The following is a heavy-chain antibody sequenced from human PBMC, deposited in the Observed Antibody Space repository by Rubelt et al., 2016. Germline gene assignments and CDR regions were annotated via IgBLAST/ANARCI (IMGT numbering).Heavy chain of an antibody. J-gene: IGHJ3*02. Sequence: WVAVISYDGSNKYYADSVKGRFTISRDNSKNTLYLQMNSLKAEDTAVYYCARNNIIRGNDAFDIWGQGTMVTVSS. D-gene: IGHD1/OR15-1a*01. CDR2: ISYDGSNK. V-gene: IGHV3-30*01. CDR3: ARNNIIRGNDAFDI.